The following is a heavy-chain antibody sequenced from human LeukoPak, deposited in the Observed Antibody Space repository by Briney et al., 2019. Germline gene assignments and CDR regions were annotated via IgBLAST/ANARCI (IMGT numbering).Heavy chain of an antibody. D-gene: IGHD3-22*01. CDR3: ARDQGDYYDSSGYCWY. Sequence: PSETLSLTCTVSGGSISSSSYYWGWIRQPPGKGLEWIGSIYYSGSTYYNPSLKSRVTISVDTSKNQFSLKLSSVTAADTAVYYCARDQGDYYDSSGYCWYWGQGTLVTVSS. CDR1: GGSISSSSYY. J-gene: IGHJ4*02. CDR2: IYYSGST. V-gene: IGHV4-39*07.